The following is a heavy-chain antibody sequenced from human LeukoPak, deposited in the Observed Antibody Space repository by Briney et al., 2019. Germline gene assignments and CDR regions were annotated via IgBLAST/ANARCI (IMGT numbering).Heavy chain of an antibody. CDR1: GGSISSGDYY. CDR3: ARRYYYEIRIDP. J-gene: IGHJ5*02. D-gene: IGHD3-22*01. CDR2: MYYSGST. Sequence: PSQTLSLTCTVSGGSISSGDYYWSWIRQSPGKGLEWIAYMYYSGSTYYNPSLKSRVTMSADTSKNQLSLKLSSVTAADTAVYYCARRYYYEIRIDPWARESWSPSPQ. V-gene: IGHV4-30-4*01.